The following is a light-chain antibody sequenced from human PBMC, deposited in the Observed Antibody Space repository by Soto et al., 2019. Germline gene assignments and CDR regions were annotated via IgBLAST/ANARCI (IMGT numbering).Light chain of an antibody. V-gene: IGLV2-14*01. J-gene: IGLJ1*01. CDR3: ASFRSGTILV. Sequence: QSALTQPASVSGSPGQSVTISCTGTRSDIGDSNYISWYQHSPGKAPRLLIYEVNNRPSGVSRRFSGSKAGNTASLTISGLLADDEADYFCASFRSGTILVFGSGTKVTVL. CDR2: EVN. CDR1: RSDIGDSNY.